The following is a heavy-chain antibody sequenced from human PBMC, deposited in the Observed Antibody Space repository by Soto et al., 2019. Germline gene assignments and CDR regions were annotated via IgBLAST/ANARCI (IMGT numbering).Heavy chain of an antibody. CDR2: IYYSGST. D-gene: IGHD3-9*01. J-gene: IGHJ3*02. V-gene: IGHV4-59*01. CDR1: GGSISSYY. CDR3: ARRYGDAFDI. Sequence: SETLSLTCTVSGGSISSYYWSWIRQPPGKGLEWIGYIYYSGSTNYNPSLKSRVTISVDTSKNQFSLKLSSVTAADTAVYYCARRYGDAFDIWGQGTMVTVSS.